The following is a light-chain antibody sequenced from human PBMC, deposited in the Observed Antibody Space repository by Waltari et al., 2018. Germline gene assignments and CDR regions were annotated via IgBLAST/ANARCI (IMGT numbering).Light chain of an antibody. V-gene: IGLV2-23*02. J-gene: IGLJ3*02. Sequence: QSALTQPASVSGSPGQSITISCTGTSSDFESPNLLTLFQQRPGNAPKLLLFEVPQPPPGQDPKRHIFEVTPRPSGISDRFPGSMSGPTASLTISGLQAEDEADYYCCSYAGRATFAWVFGGGTKLTVL. CDR2: EVT. CDR1: SSDFESPNL. CDR3: CSYAGRATFAWV.